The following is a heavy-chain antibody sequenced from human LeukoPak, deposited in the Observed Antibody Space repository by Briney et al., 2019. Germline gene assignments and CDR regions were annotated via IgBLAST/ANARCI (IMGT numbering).Heavy chain of an antibody. J-gene: IGHJ6*02. D-gene: IGHD3-10*01. V-gene: IGHV1-18*01. CDR3: ARVEGRGVILDYYYYGMDV. CDR1: GYTFTSYG. CDR2: ISAYNGNT. Sequence: ASVKVSCKASGYTFTSYGISWVRQAPGQGLEWMGWISAYNGNTNYAQKLQGRVTMTTDTSTSTAYMELRSLRSDDTAVYYCARVEGRGVILDYYYYGMDVWGQGTTVTVSS.